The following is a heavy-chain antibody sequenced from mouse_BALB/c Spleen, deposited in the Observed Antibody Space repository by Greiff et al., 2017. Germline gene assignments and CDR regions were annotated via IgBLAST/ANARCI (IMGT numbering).Heavy chain of an antibody. CDR1: GYSFTGYN. J-gene: IGHJ2*01. CDR2: IDPYNGGT. Sequence: EVQLQQSGPELGKPGASVKISCKASGYSFTGYNMYWVKQSHRKSLEWIGYIDPYNGGTSYNQKSKGKATLTVDKSSSTAYMHLNSLTSEDSAIYYCARESTMITGGYFDSWGQGTTLTVSS. V-gene: IGHV1S135*01. CDR3: ARESTMITGGYFDS. D-gene: IGHD2-4*01.